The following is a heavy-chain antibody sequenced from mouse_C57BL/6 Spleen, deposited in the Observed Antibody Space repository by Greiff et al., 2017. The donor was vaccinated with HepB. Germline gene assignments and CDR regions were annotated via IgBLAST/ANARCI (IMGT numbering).Heavy chain of an antibody. CDR1: GYSITSGYD. CDR3: ARENSYGYFDV. D-gene: IGHD5-2*01. CDR2: ISYSGST. Sequence: VQLKESGPGMVKPSQSLSLTCTVTGYSITSGYDWHWIRHFPGNKLEWMGYISYSGSTNYNPSLKSRISITHDTSKNHFFLKLNSVTTEDTATYYCARENSYGYFDVWGTGTTVTVSS. J-gene: IGHJ1*03. V-gene: IGHV3-1*01.